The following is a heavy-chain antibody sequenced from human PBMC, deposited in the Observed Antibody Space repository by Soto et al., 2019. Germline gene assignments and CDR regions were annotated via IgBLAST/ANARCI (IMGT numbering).Heavy chain of an antibody. J-gene: IGHJ4*02. D-gene: IGHD1-26*01. CDR2: IGGSGGSK. CDR3: ANRESGTYYAD. V-gene: IGHV3-23*01. CDR1: GFTFSSNA. Sequence: PXGSLKLSCAASGFTFSSNAMSWVRQAPGKGLDWVSAIGGSGGSKYDADSVKGRFNISRDNSKNTLYLQRTSLRAVDTAVYYCANRESGTYYADWGQGTLVTVSS.